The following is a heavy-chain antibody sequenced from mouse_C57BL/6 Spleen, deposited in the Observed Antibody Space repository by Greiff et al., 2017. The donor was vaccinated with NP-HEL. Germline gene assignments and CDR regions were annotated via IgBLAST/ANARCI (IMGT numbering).Heavy chain of an antibody. CDR2: IYPGSGNT. CDR3: ARSGNSLGVFLAY. V-gene: IGHV1-76*01. J-gene: IGHJ3*01. D-gene: IGHD3-1*01. Sequence: VQLQQSGAELVRPGASVKLSCKASGYTFTDYYINWVKQRPGQGLEWIARIYPGSGNTYYNEKFKGKATLTAEKSSSTAYMQLSSLTSEDSAVYFCARSGNSLGVFLAYWGQGTLVTVSA. CDR1: GYTFTDYY.